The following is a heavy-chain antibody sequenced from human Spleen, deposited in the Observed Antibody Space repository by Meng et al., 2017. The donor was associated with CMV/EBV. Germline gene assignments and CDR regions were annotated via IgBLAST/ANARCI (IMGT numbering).Heavy chain of an antibody. CDR1: GGSISSGDYY. V-gene: IGHV4-30-4*08. CDR3: ATHYGDYESSFDY. CDR2: ISYSGST. J-gene: IGHJ4*02. Sequence: LRLSCTVSGGSISSGDYYWSWIRQPPGKGLEWIGYISYSGSTYYNPSLKSRVTISVDTSKNQFSLKLSSVTAADTAVYYCATHYGDYESSFDYWGQGTLVTVSS. D-gene: IGHD4-17*01.